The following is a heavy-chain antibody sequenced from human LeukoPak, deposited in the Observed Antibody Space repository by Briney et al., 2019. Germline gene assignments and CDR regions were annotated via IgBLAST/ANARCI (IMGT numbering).Heavy chain of an antibody. CDR3: AKDRRGEGTYSRNDY. Sequence: GGSLRLSCAASGFTFSSYAMSWVRQAPGKGLEWVSGISRGATYTYYADSVKGRFTISRDNSKNTLYLQMNSLRVDDTAIYYCAKDRRGEGTYSRNDYWGQGTLVTVSS. D-gene: IGHD3-10*01. CDR2: ISRGATYT. V-gene: IGHV3-23*01. J-gene: IGHJ4*02. CDR1: GFTFSSYA.